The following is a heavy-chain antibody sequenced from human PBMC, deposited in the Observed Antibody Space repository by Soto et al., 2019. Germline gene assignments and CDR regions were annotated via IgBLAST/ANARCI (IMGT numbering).Heavy chain of an antibody. D-gene: IGHD3-3*01. Sequence: PSETLSLTCTDSDSSISGYCWSWNRQPPGKGLEWIGYIYYSGSTNYNPSLRSRVTISVDTSKNQFSLKLTSVTAADTAVYYCATNSLDHDFWSGYGLEDPYCYFYMDVWGKGTTVTVS. CDR1: DSSISGYC. V-gene: IGHV4-59*01. J-gene: IGHJ6*03. CDR3: ATNSLDHDFWSGYGLEDPYCYFYMDV. CDR2: IYYSGST.